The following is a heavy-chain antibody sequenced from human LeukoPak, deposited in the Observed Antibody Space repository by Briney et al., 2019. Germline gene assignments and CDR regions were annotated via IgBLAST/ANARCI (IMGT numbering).Heavy chain of an antibody. J-gene: IGHJ5*02. V-gene: IGHV3-21*01. CDR2: ISSSSSYI. Sequence: GGSLRLSCAASGFSFSSYSMNWARQAPGKGLEWVSSISSSSSYIYYVDSVKGRFTISRDNSKNTLYLQMNSLRAEDTAVYYCARDARRFGEPRLFDPWGQGTLVTVSS. CDR3: ARDARRFGEPRLFDP. CDR1: GFSFSSYS. D-gene: IGHD3-10*01.